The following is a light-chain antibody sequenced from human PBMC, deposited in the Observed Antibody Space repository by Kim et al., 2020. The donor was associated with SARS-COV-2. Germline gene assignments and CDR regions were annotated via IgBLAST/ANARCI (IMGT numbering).Light chain of an antibody. J-gene: IGLJ2*01. Sequence: GQSIRNSCTGTSGDFGGYNDVSWYQQHPDKAPKLIIYDVSKRPSGVSKRFSGSKAGNTASLTISGLQAEDEADYYCSSYTSSDTLVFGGGTQLTVL. CDR2: DVS. CDR3: SSYTSSDTLV. CDR1: SGDFGGYND. V-gene: IGLV2-14*03.